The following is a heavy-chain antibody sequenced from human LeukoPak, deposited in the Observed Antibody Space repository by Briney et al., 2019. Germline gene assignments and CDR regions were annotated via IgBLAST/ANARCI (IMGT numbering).Heavy chain of an antibody. CDR1: GDSVSTNSAT. J-gene: IGHJ4*02. Sequence: SQTLSLTCAISGDSVSTNSATWTWLRQSPSRGLEWLGRTYYRSKWYYEYAVSVKSRITVNPDTSKNQFSLQLNSVTPDDTAIYYCVRGNYNFDYWGQGTLVTVSS. CDR2: TYYRSKWYY. V-gene: IGHV6-1*01. D-gene: IGHD5-24*01. CDR3: VRGNYNFDY.